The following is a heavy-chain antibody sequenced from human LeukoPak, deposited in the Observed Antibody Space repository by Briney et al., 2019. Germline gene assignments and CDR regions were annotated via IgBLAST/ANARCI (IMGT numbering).Heavy chain of an antibody. J-gene: IGHJ4*02. CDR3: ARSDFLPPDNSGYYYVTDRGYYFDY. V-gene: IGHV4-39*01. Sequence: PSETLSLTCTVSGGSISSSSYYWGWIRQPPGKGLEWSGSIYYSGSTYYNPSLKSRVTISVDTSKNQFSLKLSSVTAADTAVYYCARSDFLPPDNSGYYYVTDRGYYFDYWGQGTLVTVSS. D-gene: IGHD3-22*01. CDR1: GGSISSSSYY. CDR2: IYYSGST.